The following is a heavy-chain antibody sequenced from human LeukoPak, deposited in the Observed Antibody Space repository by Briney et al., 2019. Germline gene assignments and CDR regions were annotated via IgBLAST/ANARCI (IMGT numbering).Heavy chain of an antibody. CDR1: GGSLSGYY. CDR2: INHSGTT. V-gene: IGHV4-34*01. D-gene: IGHD6-6*01. CDR3: ARDLCSSFSCPLRY. J-gene: IGHJ4*02. Sequence: SETLSLTCAVSGGSLSGYYCNWIRQTPGKGLEWIGEINHSGTTNFDPSLRGRVAISVDRSNNQCSLRLTSVTAADTAVYYCARDLCSSFSCPLRYWGQGTQVTVSS.